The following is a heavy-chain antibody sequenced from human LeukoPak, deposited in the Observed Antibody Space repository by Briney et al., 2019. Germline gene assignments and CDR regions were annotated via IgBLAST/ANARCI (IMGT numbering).Heavy chain of an antibody. CDR1: GFTFSNYW. Sequence: GGSLRLSCAASGFTFSNYWMHWVRQVPGKGLVWVSRIDTDGIGTSYADSVKGRFTISRDNAKNTLYLQMNSLRVEDTAVYYCARSYNLNFDYWGQGTLVTVSS. J-gene: IGHJ4*02. V-gene: IGHV3-74*01. CDR2: IDTDGIGT. D-gene: IGHD3-10*01. CDR3: ARSYNLNFDY.